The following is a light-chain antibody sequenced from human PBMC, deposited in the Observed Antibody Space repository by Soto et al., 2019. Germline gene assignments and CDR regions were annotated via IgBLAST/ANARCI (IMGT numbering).Light chain of an antibody. Sequence: IQLTHSPSSLSASEGDIVTITCRASQSISSYLNWYQQKPGKAPKLLIFAASSLQSGVPSRFSGSGSGTEFTLTISSLQPDDFATYYCQHYNSYSEAFGQGTKVDIK. CDR3: QHYNSYSEA. J-gene: IGKJ1*01. V-gene: IGKV1-39*01. CDR1: QSISSY. CDR2: AAS.